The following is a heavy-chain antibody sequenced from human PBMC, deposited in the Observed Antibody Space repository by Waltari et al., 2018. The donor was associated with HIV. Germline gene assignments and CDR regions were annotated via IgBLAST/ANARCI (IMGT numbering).Heavy chain of an antibody. CDR1: GFTFSSYW. V-gene: IGHV3-74*01. D-gene: IGHD5-18*01. J-gene: IGHJ1*01. Sequence: EVQLVESGGGLVPPGGSLSLSCAASGFTFSSYWMHWVRHAPGKGLVWVSRINSEGSITSHADSVKGRFTISRDNARNTLYLQMNSLGAEDTAMYYCAKGGTSGYTFGFGRWGQGTLVTVSS. CDR2: INSEGSIT. CDR3: AKGGTSGYTFGFGR.